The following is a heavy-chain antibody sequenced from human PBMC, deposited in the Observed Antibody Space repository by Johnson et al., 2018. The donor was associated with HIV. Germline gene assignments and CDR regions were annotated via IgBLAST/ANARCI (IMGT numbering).Heavy chain of an antibody. J-gene: IGHJ3*02. CDR2: ISYDGSNK. Sequence: QVQLVESGGGVVQPWRSLSLSCAASGFTFSTYAMHWVRQAPGKGLEWVAVISYDGSNKDNADSVKGRFTISRDNSKNTLYLQMNSLRVEDTAVYYCARDFILTARGTFDIWGQGTMVTVSS. V-gene: IGHV3-30-3*01. CDR1: GFTFSTYA. CDR3: ARDFILTARGTFDI. D-gene: IGHD3-9*01.